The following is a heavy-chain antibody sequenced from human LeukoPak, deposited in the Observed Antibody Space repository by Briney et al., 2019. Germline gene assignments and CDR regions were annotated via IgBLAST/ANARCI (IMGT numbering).Heavy chain of an antibody. CDR2: ISYDGSNK. V-gene: IGHV3-30*01. CDR1: GFTFSSYA. CDR3: ARVGYYGSGTSRNYFDY. J-gene: IGHJ4*02. D-gene: IGHD3-10*01. Sequence: PGGSLRLSCAASGFTFSSYAMLWVRQAPGKGLEWVAVISYDGSNKYYADSVKGRFTISRDNSKNTLYLQMNSLRAEDTAVYYCARVGYYGSGTSRNYFDYWGQGTLVTVSS.